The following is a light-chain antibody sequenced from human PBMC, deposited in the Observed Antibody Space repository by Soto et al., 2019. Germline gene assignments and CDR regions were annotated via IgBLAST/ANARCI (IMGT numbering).Light chain of an antibody. Sequence: AIRMTQSPSSLSASAGDRVAIACRASQDVGSYLAWYQQKPGQAPKLLIYGASTLQSGVPSRFSGGGSGTDFTLTISCLQSEDFATYYCQHYKNYPWTFGQGTKVEIK. J-gene: IGKJ1*01. V-gene: IGKV1-8*01. CDR2: GAS. CDR1: QDVGSY. CDR3: QHYKNYPWT.